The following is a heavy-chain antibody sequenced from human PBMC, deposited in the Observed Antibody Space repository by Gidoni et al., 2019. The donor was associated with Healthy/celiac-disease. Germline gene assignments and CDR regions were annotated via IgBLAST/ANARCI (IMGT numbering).Heavy chain of an antibody. V-gene: IGHV3-74*01. CDR1: GFTFSSYW. D-gene: IGHD3-22*01. CDR2: INSDGSST. CDR3: ASLTYYYDSSGYSYYDAFDI. Sequence: EVQLVESGGGLVQPGGSLRLSCAASGFTFSSYWMHWVRQAPGKGLVWVSRINSDGSSTSYADSVKGRFTISRDNAKNTLYLQMNSLRAEDTAVYYCASLTYYYDSSGYSYYDAFDIWGQGTMVTVSS. J-gene: IGHJ3*02.